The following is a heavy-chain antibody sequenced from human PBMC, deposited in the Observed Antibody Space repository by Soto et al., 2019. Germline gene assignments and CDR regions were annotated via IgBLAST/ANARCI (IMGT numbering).Heavy chain of an antibody. D-gene: IGHD3-16*02. J-gene: IGHJ5*02. CDR1: GGSISSGDYY. Sequence: SETLSLTCTVSGGSISSGDYYWSWIRQPPGKGLEWIGYIYYSGSTYYNPSLKSRVTISVDTSKNQFSLKLSSVTAADTAVYYCAGIRSKRLSGLDPWGQGTLVTVSS. V-gene: IGHV4-30-4*01. CDR2: IYYSGST. CDR3: AGIRSKRLSGLDP.